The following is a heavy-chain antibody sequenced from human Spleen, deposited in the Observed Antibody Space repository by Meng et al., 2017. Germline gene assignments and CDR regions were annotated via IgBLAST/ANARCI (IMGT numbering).Heavy chain of an antibody. V-gene: IGHV4-31*03. CDR3: ARRSTDYSDYYFDY. CDR2: IYYSGRT. D-gene: IGHD4-11*01. CDR1: GGSINSGGYY. J-gene: IGHJ4*02. Sequence: LRLSCTVSGGSINSGGYYWSWIRQHPGKGLEWIGYIYYSGRTYYNPSLKSRVTISVDTSNNQFSLKLSSVTAADTAVYYCARRSTDYSDYYFDYWGQGTLVTVSS.